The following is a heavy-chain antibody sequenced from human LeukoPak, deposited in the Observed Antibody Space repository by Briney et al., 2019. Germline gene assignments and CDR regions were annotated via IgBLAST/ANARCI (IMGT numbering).Heavy chain of an antibody. J-gene: IGHJ4*02. CDR2: IKQDGSEK. Sequence: GGSLRLSCEASGFTFSSYWMSWVRQAPGKGLEWVANIKQDGSEKYYVDSVKGRFTISRDNAKNSLYLQMNSLRAEDTAVYYCARDSGATIVDYWGQGTLVTVSS. V-gene: IGHV3-7*03. D-gene: IGHD5-12*01. CDR3: ARDSGATIVDY. CDR1: GFTFSSYW.